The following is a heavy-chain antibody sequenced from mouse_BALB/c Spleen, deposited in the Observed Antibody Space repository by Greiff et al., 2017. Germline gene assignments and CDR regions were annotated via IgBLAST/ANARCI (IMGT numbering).Heavy chain of an antibody. J-gene: IGHJ4*01. CDR3: ARSEVRGAMDY. CDR1: GFTFSSFG. CDR2: ISSGSSTI. Sequence: EVQVVESGGGLVQPGGSRKLSCAASGFTFSSFGMHWVRQAPEKGLEWVAYISSGSSTIYYADTVKGRFTISRDNPKNTLFLQMTSLRSEDTAMYYCARSEVRGAMDYWGQGTSVTVSS. D-gene: IGHD2-14*01. V-gene: IGHV5-17*02.